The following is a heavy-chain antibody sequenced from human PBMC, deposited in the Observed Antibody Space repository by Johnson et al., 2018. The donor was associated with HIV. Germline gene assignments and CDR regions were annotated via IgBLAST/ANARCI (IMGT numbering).Heavy chain of an antibody. D-gene: IGHD6-19*01. J-gene: IGHJ3*02. CDR1: GFTFDDYA. Sequence: VQVVESGGGLVQPGGSLRLSCAASGFTFDDYAMHWVRQAPGKGLEWVSGISWHSGSIGYADSVKGRFTISRDHAKNSLYLQMNGLRAEDTALYYCAKDKGGSGWYLHAFDIWGQGTMVTVSS. V-gene: IGHV3-9*01. CDR2: ISWHSGSI. CDR3: AKDKGGSGWYLHAFDI.